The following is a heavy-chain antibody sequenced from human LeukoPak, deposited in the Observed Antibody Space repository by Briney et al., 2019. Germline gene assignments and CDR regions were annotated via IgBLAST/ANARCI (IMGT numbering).Heavy chain of an antibody. Sequence: PSETLSLTCTVSGGSISTKSYIWRWVRQPAGRGLEWIGRIYSSGSTNYNPSLKSRVTISVDTSKNHFSLKLSSVTAADTSVYYCAGYYHGSGTLTDYWGQGTLVTVSS. CDR3: AGYYHGSGTLTDY. CDR1: GGSISTKSYI. V-gene: IGHV4-61*02. J-gene: IGHJ4*02. CDR2: IYSSGST. D-gene: IGHD3-10*01.